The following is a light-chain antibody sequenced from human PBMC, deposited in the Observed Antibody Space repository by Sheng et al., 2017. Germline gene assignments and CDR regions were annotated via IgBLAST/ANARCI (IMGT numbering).Light chain of an antibody. Sequence: EIVLTQSPGTLSLSPGERVTLSCRASQSVMNNYLAWYQQKRGQPPRLLIYAASLRATGIPDRFIGSGSGTDFTLTISRLEPEDSAMYYCQQFGASPSFGPGTKVDIK. CDR3: QQFGASPS. CDR2: AAS. CDR1: QSVMNNY. V-gene: IGKV3-20*01. J-gene: IGKJ3*01.